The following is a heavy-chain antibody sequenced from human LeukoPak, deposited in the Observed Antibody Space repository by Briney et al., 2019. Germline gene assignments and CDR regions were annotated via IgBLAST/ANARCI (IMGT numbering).Heavy chain of an antibody. CDR1: GFTFAGYV. J-gene: IGHJ4*02. Sequence: GGSLRLSCAASGFTFAGYVMHWVRQPPGRGLEWVSLSGDGTVTYYVDSVKGRFTISRDNSKNSLYLQMNSLRSEDTAVYFCVKGGQWLITNWGQGTPVTVSS. V-gene: IGHV3-43*02. CDR2: SGDGTVT. CDR3: VKGGQWLITN. D-gene: IGHD6-19*01.